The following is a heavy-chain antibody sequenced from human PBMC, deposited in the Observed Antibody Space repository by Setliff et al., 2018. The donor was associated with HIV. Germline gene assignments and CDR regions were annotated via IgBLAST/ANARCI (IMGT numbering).Heavy chain of an antibody. CDR1: GYTFTKYG. Sequence: ASVKVSCKASGYTFTKYGMHWVRQAPGQRLEWMGWINAANGNTEYSQKLQGRVTITRDTSTNTAYMELSSLRSEDTAVYYCASDRGDTMILVVTTGGFDIWGQGTMVTVSS. V-gene: IGHV1-3*01. J-gene: IGHJ3*02. CDR3: ASDRGDTMILVVTTGGFDI. CDR2: INAANGNT. D-gene: IGHD3-22*01.